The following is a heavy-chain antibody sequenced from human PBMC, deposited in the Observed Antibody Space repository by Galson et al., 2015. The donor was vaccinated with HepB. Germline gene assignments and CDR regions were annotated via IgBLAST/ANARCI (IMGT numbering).Heavy chain of an antibody. CDR1: GYTFTGYY. J-gene: IGHJ4*02. CDR3: ARELLGQDYGDNDY. CDR2: INPNSGGT. Sequence: SVKVSCKASGYTFTGYYMHWVRQAPGQGLEWMGRINPNSGGTNYAQKFQGRVTMTRDTSISTAYMELSRLRSDDTAVYYCARELLGQDYGDNDYWGQGTLVTVSS. D-gene: IGHD4-23*01. V-gene: IGHV1-2*06.